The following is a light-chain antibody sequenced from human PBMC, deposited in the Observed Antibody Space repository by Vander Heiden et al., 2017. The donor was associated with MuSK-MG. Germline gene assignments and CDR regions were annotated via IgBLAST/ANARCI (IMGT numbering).Light chain of an antibody. V-gene: IGLV1-40*01. CDR3: QSYDSLLSGSCV. Sequence: QSVLTQPPSVSGAPGQRVTISCTGSSSNVGAGYAVHWYQQLPGTAPKLLIYDNTKRPSGVPDRFSASNSGSSASLAITGLQAEDEADYYCQSYDSLLSGSCVFGGGTNLIVL. CDR2: DNT. J-gene: IGLJ3*02. CDR1: SSNVGAGYA.